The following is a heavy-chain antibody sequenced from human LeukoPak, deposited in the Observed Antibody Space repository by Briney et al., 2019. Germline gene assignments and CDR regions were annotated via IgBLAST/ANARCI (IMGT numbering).Heavy chain of an antibody. J-gene: IGHJ4*02. CDR3: ARGGSFGLKANLDS. Sequence: SVKVSCKASGGTFSSYAISWVRQAPGQGLEWMGRIIPILGIANYAQKFQGRVTITADKSTSTAYMELSSLRSEDTAVYYCARGGSFGLKANLDSWGQGTLVTVSS. CDR1: GGTFSSYA. V-gene: IGHV1-69*04. CDR2: IIPILGIA. D-gene: IGHD5-18*01.